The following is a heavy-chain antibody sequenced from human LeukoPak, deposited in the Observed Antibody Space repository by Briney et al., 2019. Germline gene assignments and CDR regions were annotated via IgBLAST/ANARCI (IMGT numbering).Heavy chain of an antibody. CDR2: INHSGST. D-gene: IGHD3-3*01. J-gene: IGHJ6*02. V-gene: IGHV4-34*01. CDR3: ARIRRRFLEWLTAHYGMDV. Sequence: PSETLSLTSAVYGGSFSGYYWSWIRQPPGKGLEWIGEINHSGSTNYNPSLKSRVTISVDTSKNQFSLKLSSVTAADTAVYYCARIRRRFLEWLTAHYGMDVWGQGTTVTVSS. CDR1: GGSFSGYY.